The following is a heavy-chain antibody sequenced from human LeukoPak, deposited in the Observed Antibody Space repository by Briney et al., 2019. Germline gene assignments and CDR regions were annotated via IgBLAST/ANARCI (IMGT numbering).Heavy chain of an antibody. CDR3: TGLESTGWYNWFDP. V-gene: IGHV3-73*01. CDR2: IRSEASNYAT. D-gene: IGHD6-19*01. Sequence: GGSLRLSCAASGFTFSGSAMHWVRQASGKGLEWVGRIRSEASNYATAYAASVRGRFTISRDDSKNTTYLQMNSLKTEDTAVYYCTGLESTGWYNWFDPWGQGTLVTVSS. CDR1: GFTFSGSA. J-gene: IGHJ5*02.